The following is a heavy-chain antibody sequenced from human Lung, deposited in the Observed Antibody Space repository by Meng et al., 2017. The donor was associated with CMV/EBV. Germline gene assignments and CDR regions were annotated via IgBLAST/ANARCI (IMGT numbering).Heavy chain of an antibody. CDR1: GLNFRTYG. Sequence: GGSXRLSCVVSGLNFRTYGMTWVRQASGKGLEFVSHINAESTNKGYADAVKGRFTISRDIAGSSVFLQMNNLRVEDAAVYYCTTDPEGDYDCDFWGQGTVVTVSS. V-gene: IGHV3-21*06. J-gene: IGHJ4*02. CDR2: INAESTNK. CDR3: TTDPEGDYDCDF. D-gene: IGHD4-17*01.